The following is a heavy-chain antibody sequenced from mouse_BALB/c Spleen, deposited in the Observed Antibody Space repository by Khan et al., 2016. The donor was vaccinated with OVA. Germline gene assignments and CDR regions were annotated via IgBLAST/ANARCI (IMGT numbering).Heavy chain of an antibody. Sequence: VELKESGPDLVAPSQSLSITCTVSGFSLTNYGVHWVRQPPGKGLEWLGVIWDGGSTDYNSALMSRLSISKDNSKSQVFLKMNSLQIDDTAMFYCARNYGNYVEYFDVWGAGTTVTVSS. CDR1: GFSLTNYG. D-gene: IGHD2-1*01. J-gene: IGHJ1*01. CDR2: IWDGGST. V-gene: IGHV2-9*02. CDR3: ARNYGNYVEYFDV.